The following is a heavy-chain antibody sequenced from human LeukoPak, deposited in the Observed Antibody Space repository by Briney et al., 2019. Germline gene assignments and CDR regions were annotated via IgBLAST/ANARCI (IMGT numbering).Heavy chain of an antibody. CDR2: INPSGGST. Sequence: ASVKVSCKASGYTFTSYYMHWVRQAPGQGLEWMGIINPSGGSTSYAQKFQGRVTMTRDTSISTAYMELSRLRSDDTAVYYCARGVDDILTGYYHFDYWGQGTLVTVSS. D-gene: IGHD3-9*01. CDR3: ARGVDDILTGYYHFDY. V-gene: IGHV1-46*01. J-gene: IGHJ4*02. CDR1: GYTFTSYY.